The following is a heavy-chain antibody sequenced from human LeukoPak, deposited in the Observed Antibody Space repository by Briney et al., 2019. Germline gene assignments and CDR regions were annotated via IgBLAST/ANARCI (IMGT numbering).Heavy chain of an antibody. J-gene: IGHJ4*02. CDR2: IYHSGGT. D-gene: IGHD2-2*01. Sequence: SETLSLTCAVSGYSISSGYYWGWIRQPPGKGLEWIGSIYHSGGTYYNPSLKSRVTISVDTSKNQFSLKLSSVTAADTAVYYCASFRRRRSGSGATSREPYFDYWAREPWSPSPQ. V-gene: IGHV4-38-2*01. CDR3: ASFRRRRSGSGATSREPYFDY. CDR1: GYSISSGYY.